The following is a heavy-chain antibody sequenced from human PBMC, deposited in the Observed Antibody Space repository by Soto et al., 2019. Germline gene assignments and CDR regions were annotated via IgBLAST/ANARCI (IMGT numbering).Heavy chain of an antibody. CDR3: ARGEGDPTWRSSWYKWFDP. Sequence: QVQLQESGPGLVKPSQTLSLTCTVSGGSISSGDYYWSWIRQPPGKGLGWIGYIYYSGSTYYNPSLKSRVTISVDTSKNQFSLKLSSVTAADTAVYYCARGEGDPTWRSSWYKWFDPWGQGTLVTVSS. J-gene: IGHJ5*02. CDR1: GGSISSGDYY. V-gene: IGHV4-30-4*01. CDR2: IYYSGST. D-gene: IGHD6-13*01.